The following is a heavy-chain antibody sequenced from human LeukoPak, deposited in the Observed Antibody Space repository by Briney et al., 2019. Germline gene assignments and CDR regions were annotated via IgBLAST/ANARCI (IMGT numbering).Heavy chain of an antibody. CDR2: IYPYDSDT. V-gene: IGHV5-51*01. CDR3: ARRGGCSGDSCHSHYYGLEV. J-gene: IGHJ6*02. D-gene: IGHD2-15*01. CDR1: GYSFTSYW. Sequence: GESLKISCQGSGYSFTSYWIGWVRQMPGKGLEWLGSIYPYDSDTRYSRSFQGQVTVPVDKALSTAFLQWSSLQASDTAIYYCARRGGCSGDSCHSHYYGLEVWGQGTTVTVSS.